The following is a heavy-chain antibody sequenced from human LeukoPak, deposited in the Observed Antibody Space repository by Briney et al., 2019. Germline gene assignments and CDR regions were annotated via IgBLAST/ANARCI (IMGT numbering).Heavy chain of an antibody. CDR1: GFTFSDYY. J-gene: IGHJ6*02. CDR2: ISSSGSTI. V-gene: IGHV3-11*01. Sequence: GGSLRLSCAASGFTFSDYYMSWIRQAPGKGLEWVSYISSSGSTIYYADSVKGRFTISRDNAKNSLYLQMNSLRAEDTAVYYCARDRGSSWYRLVYGMDVWGQGTTVTVSS. D-gene: IGHD6-13*01. CDR3: ARDRGSSWYRLVYGMDV.